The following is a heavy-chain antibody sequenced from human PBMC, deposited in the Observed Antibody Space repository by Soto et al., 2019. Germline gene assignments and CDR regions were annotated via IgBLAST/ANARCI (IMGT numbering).Heavy chain of an antibody. Sequence: SETLSLTCTVSGGSISRYFWSWIRQSPGKGLEWIGYIFYTGSTTYNPSLKSRVTISIDTSKNQSSLKLSSLTAADTAVYYCAHFSDLEWFDPWGQGTLVTVSS. CDR2: IFYTGST. D-gene: IGHD2-21*01. CDR1: GGSISRYF. CDR3: AHFSDLEWFDP. J-gene: IGHJ5*02. V-gene: IGHV4-59*01.